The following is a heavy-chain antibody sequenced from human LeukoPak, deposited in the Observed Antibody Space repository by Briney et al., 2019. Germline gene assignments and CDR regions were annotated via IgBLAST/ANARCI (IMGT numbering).Heavy chain of an antibody. J-gene: IGHJ4*02. Sequence: GGSLRLSCAASGFTFSDYYMSWIRQAPGKGLEWVSYTSSSGSTIYYADSVKGRFTISRDNAKNSLYLQMNSLRAEDTAVYYCARAARGFCSSTSCFRFDYWGQGTLVTVSS. CDR3: ARAARGFCSSTSCFRFDY. V-gene: IGHV3-11*04. CDR2: TSSSGSTI. CDR1: GFTFSDYY. D-gene: IGHD2-2*01.